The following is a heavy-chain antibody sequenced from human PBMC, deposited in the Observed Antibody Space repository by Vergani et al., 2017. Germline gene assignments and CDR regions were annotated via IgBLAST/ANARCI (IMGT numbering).Heavy chain of an antibody. J-gene: IGHJ4*02. CDR2: ISSSSSYI. CDR1: GFTFSSYS. V-gene: IGHV3-21*01. Sequence: EVQLVESGGGLVKPGGSLRLSCAASGFTFSSYSMNWVRQAPGKGLEWVSSISSSSSYIYYADSVKGRFTISRDNAKNSLYLQMNSLRAEDTAVYYCARDLWYYYDSSGYYFDYWGQGTLVTVSS. D-gene: IGHD3-22*01. CDR3: ARDLWYYYDSSGYYFDY.